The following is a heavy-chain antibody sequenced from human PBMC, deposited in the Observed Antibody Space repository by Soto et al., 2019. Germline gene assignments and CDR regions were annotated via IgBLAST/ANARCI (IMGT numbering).Heavy chain of an antibody. CDR1: GFTFSSYA. CDR2: ISYDGSNK. V-gene: IGHV3-30-3*01. J-gene: IGHJ6*02. CDR3: ARDRLRYNWNDFPYYYSGMDV. Sequence: QVQLVESGGGVVQPGRSLRLSCAASGFTFSSYAMNWVRQAPGKGLEWVAVISYDGSNKYYADSVKGRFTISRDNSKNTLYLQMNSLRAEDTAVYYCARDRLRYNWNDFPYYYSGMDVWGQGTTVTVSS. D-gene: IGHD1-1*01.